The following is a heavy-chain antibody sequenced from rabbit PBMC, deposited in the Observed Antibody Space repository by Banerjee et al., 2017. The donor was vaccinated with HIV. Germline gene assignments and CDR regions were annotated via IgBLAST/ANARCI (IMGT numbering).Heavy chain of an antibody. CDR2: IDTSSCST. J-gene: IGHJ6*01. CDR1: GLDFSSYW. D-gene: IGHD4-1*01. CDR3: ARDLSNGWIGMDL. Sequence: QSLEESGGDLVKPGASLTLTCTASGLDFSSYWMSWVRQAPGKGLEWIACIDTSSCSTWYASWAKGRFTISKTSSTTVTLQMTSLTAADTATYFCARDLSNGWIGMDLWGQGTPSPS. V-gene: IGHV1S40*01.